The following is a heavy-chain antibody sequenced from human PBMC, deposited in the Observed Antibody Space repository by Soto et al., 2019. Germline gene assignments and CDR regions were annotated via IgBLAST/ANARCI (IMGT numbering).Heavy chain of an antibody. V-gene: IGHV4-30-4*01. CDR1: GGSISSGDYY. CDR2: IYYSGST. J-gene: IGHJ3*02. CDR3: ASQRYFGWLLPPEAFDI. Sequence: PSETLSLTCTVSGGSISSGDYYWSWIRQPPGKGLECIGYIYYSGSTYYNPSLKSRVTISVDTSKNQFSLKLSSVTAADTAVYYCASQRYFGWLLPPEAFDIWGQGTMVTVSS. D-gene: IGHD3-9*01.